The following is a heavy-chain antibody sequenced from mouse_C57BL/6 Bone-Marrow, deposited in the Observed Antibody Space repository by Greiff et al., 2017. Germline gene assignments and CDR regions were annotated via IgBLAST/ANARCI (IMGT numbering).Heavy chain of an antibody. CDR1: GYTFTSYW. CDR3: TRGRQLRLRWAMDY. D-gene: IGHD3-2*02. Sequence: VQLKQSGTVLARPGASVKMSCKTSGYTFTSYWMHWVKQRPGQGLEWIGAIYPGNSDTSYNQKFKGKAKLTAVTSASTAYMELSSLTNEDSAVYYCTRGRQLRLRWAMDYWGQGTSVTVSS. J-gene: IGHJ4*01. V-gene: IGHV1-5*01. CDR2: IYPGNSDT.